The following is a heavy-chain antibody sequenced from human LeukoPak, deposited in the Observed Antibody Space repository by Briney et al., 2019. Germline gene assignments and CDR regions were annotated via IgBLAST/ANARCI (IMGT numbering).Heavy chain of an antibody. J-gene: IGHJ4*02. D-gene: IGHD3-22*01. CDR1: GYTFTSYA. CDR2: INTNTGNP. CDR3: ARTVRDYYDSSGYYFDY. V-gene: IGHV7-4-1*02. Sequence: ASVKVSCKASGYTFTSYAMNWVRQAPGQGLEWMGWINTNTGNPTYAQGFTGRFVFSLDTSVSTAYLQISSLKAEDTAVYYCARTVRDYYDSSGYYFDYRGQGTLVTVSS.